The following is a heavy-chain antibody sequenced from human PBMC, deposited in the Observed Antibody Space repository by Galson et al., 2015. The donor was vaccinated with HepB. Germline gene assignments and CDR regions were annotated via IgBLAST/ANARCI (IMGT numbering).Heavy chain of an antibody. CDR2: IYWDDDK. D-gene: IGHD3-3*01. J-gene: IGHJ5*02. Sequence: PALVKPTQTLTLTCTFSGFSLSTSGVGVGWIRQPPGKALEWLALIYWDDDKRYSPSLKSRLTITKDTSKNQVVLTMTNMDPVDTATYYCAQFRYYDFWSGYFGFGSNWFDPWGQGTLVTVSS. CDR3: AQFRYYDFWSGYFGFGSNWFDP. V-gene: IGHV2-5*02. CDR1: GFSLSTSGVG.